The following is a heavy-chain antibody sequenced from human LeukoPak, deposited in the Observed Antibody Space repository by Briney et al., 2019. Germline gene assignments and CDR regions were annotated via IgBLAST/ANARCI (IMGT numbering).Heavy chain of an antibody. V-gene: IGHV4-59*08. CDR1: GGSISGYY. Sequence: SETLSLTCTVSGGSISGYYWSWIRQPPGKELEWIGYIYYSENTNYNPSLESRVTISLHTSKNQFSLKLNSVTTAATAVYFCTRRVAVTGTPKAYFDHWGQGILVTVSS. CDR2: IYYSENT. D-gene: IGHD6-19*01. CDR3: TRRVAVTGTPKAYFDH. J-gene: IGHJ4*02.